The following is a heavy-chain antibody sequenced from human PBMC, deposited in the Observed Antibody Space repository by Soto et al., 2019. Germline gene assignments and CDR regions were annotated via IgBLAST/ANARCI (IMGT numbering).Heavy chain of an antibody. D-gene: IGHD3-10*01. Sequence: GGSLRLSCAASGFTFSSYYMSWVRQAPGKGLEWVSGINAGGTITYSADSVKGRFTISRDKSKSTLYLQMNNLRAEDTAVYYCAKDLYGSKYYFDYWGQGTLVTVSS. V-gene: IGHV3-23*01. J-gene: IGHJ4*02. CDR3: AKDLYGSKYYFDY. CDR2: INAGGTIT. CDR1: GFTFSSYY.